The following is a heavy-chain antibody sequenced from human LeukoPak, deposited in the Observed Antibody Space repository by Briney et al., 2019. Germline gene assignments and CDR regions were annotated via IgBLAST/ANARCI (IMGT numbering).Heavy chain of an antibody. CDR3: TTNGDYEGLADY. CDR1: GFTFSKPW. Sequence: GGSLRLSCEASGFTFSKPWMSWVRQAPGKGLEWVGRIKSKTDGGTTDYAAPVKGRFSISRDDSKNTLYLQMNSLKTEDTAVYYCTTNGDYEGLADYRGQGTLVTVSS. V-gene: IGHV3-15*01. D-gene: IGHD4-17*01. CDR2: IKSKTDGGTT. J-gene: IGHJ4*02.